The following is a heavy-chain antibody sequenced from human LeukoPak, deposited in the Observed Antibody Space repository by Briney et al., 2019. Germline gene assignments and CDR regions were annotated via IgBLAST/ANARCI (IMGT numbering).Heavy chain of an antibody. V-gene: IGHV4-59*01. J-gene: IGHJ6*02. CDR3: ARVGSGNYYYYGMDV. CDR2: IYYSGST. D-gene: IGHD6-19*01. CDR1: GGSISSYY. Sequence: PSETLSLTCTVSGGSISSYYWSWIRQPPGKGLEWTGYIYYSGSTNYNPSLKSRVTISVDTSRNQFSLKLSSVTAADTAVYYCARVGSGNYYYYGMDVWGQGTTVTVSS.